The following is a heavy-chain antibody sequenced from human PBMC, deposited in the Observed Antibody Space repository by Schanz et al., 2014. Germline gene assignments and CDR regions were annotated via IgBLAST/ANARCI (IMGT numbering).Heavy chain of an antibody. CDR3: AKGMGYCSGGTCYDYYYYGLDV. J-gene: IGHJ6*02. CDR2: ISHSGGSK. CDR1: GFTFRDYY. V-gene: IGHV3-23*04. D-gene: IGHD2-15*01. Sequence: VQLVESGGGVVQPGRSLRLSCAASGFTFRDYYMSWIRQAPGKGLEWVSSISHSGGSKYYADSVKGRFTISRDNSENTLYLQMNSLSADDTAVFYCAKGMGYCSGGTCYDYYYYGLDVWGQGTTVTVSS.